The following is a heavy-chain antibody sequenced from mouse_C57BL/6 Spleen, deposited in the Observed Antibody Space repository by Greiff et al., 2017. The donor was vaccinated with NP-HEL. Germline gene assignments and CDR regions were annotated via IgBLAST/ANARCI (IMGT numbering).Heavy chain of an antibody. Sequence: QVQLQQSGAELVMPGASVKLSCKASGYTFTSYWMHWVKQRPGQGLEWIGEIDPSDSYTNYNQKFKGKSTLTVDKSSSTAYMQLSSLTSEDSAVYYCARRDYYGSSSYYFDYWGQGTTLTVSS. J-gene: IGHJ2*01. CDR2: IDPSDSYT. V-gene: IGHV1-69*01. CDR1: GYTFTSYW. CDR3: ARRDYYGSSSYYFDY. D-gene: IGHD1-1*01.